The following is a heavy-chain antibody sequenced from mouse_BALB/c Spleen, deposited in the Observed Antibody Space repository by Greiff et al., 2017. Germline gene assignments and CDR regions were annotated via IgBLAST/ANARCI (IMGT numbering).Heavy chain of an antibody. CDR3: ARDDGNYGGYYFDY. J-gene: IGHJ2*01. CDR2: IWAGGST. CDR1: GFSLTSYG. V-gene: IGHV2-9*02. Sequence: VQLKESGPGLVAPSQSLSITCTVSGFSLTSYGVHWVRQPPGKGLEWLGVIWAGGSTNYNSALMSRLSISKDNSKSQVFLKMNSLQTDDTAMYYCARDDGNYGGYYFDYWGQGTTLTVSS. D-gene: IGHD2-1*01.